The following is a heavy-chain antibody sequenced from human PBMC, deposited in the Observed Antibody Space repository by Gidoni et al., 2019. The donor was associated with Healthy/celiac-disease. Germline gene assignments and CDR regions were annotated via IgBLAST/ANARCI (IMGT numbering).Heavy chain of an antibody. CDR2: ISYDGSNK. V-gene: IGHV3-30-3*01. CDR1: GFTFSSYA. D-gene: IGHD4-17*01. Sequence: QVQLVESGGGVVQPGRSLRLSCAASGFTFSSYAMHWVRQAPGKGLEWVAVISYDGSNKYYADSVKGRFTISRDNSKNTLYLQMNSLRAEDTAVYYCARSKAVTTLGKGRGGPVFYYYGMDVWGQGTTVTVSS. CDR3: ARSKAVTTLGKGRGGPVFYYYGMDV. J-gene: IGHJ6*02.